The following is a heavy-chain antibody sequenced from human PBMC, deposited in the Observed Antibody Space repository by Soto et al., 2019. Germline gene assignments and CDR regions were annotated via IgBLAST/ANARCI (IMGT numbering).Heavy chain of an antibody. V-gene: IGHV3-23*01. CDR3: AKTIAASTYYFDY. D-gene: IGHD6-13*01. CDR1: GFTFSNHA. CDR2: ISGSGGRA. J-gene: IGHJ4*02. Sequence: PGGSLRLSCAVSGFTFSNHAMNWVRQAPGKGPEWVSGISGSGGRAYYADSVQGRFTISRDNSKNTLYLQINSLGVEDTAVYYCAKTIAASTYYFDYWGQGTLVTVSS.